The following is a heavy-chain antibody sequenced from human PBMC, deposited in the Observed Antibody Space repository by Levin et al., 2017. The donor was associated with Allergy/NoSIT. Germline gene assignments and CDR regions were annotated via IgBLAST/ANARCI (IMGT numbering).Heavy chain of an antibody. CDR1: GFSFSNSG. J-gene: IGHJ4*02. D-gene: IGHD4-17*01. Sequence: GASVKVSCKASGFSFSNSGVHWVRQARGQRLEWIGWIVIGSGNTNLAQKFQERVTITRDMSTSTAYMELRSLRSEDTAVYYCAADLGTVTTSSQYWGQGALVTVSS. V-gene: IGHV1-58*01. CDR3: AADLGTVTTSSQY. CDR2: IVIGSGNT.